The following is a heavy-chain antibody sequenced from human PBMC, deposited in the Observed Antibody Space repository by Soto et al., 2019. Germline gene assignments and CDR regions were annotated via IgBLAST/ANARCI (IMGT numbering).Heavy chain of an antibody. D-gene: IGHD3-22*01. CDR3: ARDLVDSSGYRGYWFDP. CDR2: IYSGGST. V-gene: IGHV3-66*01. Sequence: PGGSLRLSCAASGFTVSSNYMSWVRQAPGKGLEWVSVIYSGGSTYYADSVKGRFTISRDNSKNTLYLQMNSLRAEDTAVYYCARDLVDSSGYRGYWFDPWGQGTLVTVSS. J-gene: IGHJ5*02. CDR1: GFTVSSNY.